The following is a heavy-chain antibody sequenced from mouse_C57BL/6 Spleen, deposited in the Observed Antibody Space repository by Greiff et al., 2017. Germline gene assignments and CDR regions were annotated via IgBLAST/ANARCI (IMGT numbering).Heavy chain of an antibody. J-gene: IGHJ1*03. CDR3: ATHGEGYFDV. CDR1: GFTFTDYY. Sequence: EVKVVESGGGLVQPGGSLSLSCAASGFTFTDYYMSWVRQPPGMAIEWLGFIRNKDNGYTTEYSASVKGRFNISRDNSQSILYLQMNALRADDSATYYGATHGEGYFDVWGTGTTVTVSS. V-gene: IGHV7-3*01. D-gene: IGHD1-2*01. CDR2: IRNKDNGYTT.